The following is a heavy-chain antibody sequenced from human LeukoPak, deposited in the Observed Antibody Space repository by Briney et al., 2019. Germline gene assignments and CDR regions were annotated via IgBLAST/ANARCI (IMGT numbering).Heavy chain of an antibody. CDR1: GFIFSSYS. D-gene: IGHD3-22*01. J-gene: IGHJ4*02. CDR2: ISSSTTYI. Sequence: GGSLRLSCAASGFIFSSYSMNWVRQAPGKGLEWVSSISSSTTYIFYADSVKGRFTISRDNAKNSLYLQMNSLRAEDTAVYYCARGDYDSSGYVDYLGQGTLVTVSS. CDR3: ARGDYDSSGYVDY. V-gene: IGHV3-21*01.